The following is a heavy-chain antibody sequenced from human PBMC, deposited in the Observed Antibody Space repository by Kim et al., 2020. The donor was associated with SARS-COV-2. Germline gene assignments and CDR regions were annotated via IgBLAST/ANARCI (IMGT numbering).Heavy chain of an antibody. J-gene: IGHJ4*02. D-gene: IGHD6-13*01. Sequence: ADPVKGRFTISRDNSKNTLYLQMNSLRAEDTAVYYCARETYSSSWYQFDYWGQGTLVTVSS. CDR3: ARETYSSSWYQFDY. V-gene: IGHV3-33*01.